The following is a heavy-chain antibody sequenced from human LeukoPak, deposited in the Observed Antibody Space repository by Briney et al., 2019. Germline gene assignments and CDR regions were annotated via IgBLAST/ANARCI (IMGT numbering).Heavy chain of an antibody. CDR1: GFTVSSNS. CDR3: ATHELKDAFDI. J-gene: IGHJ3*02. V-gene: IGHV3-48*01. D-gene: IGHD3-10*01. CDR2: ISGSSSTI. Sequence: GSLRLSCTVSGFTVSSNSMSWVRQAPGKGLEWVSYISGSSSTIYYADSVKGRFTISRDNAKNSLYLQMNSLRAEDTAVYYCATHELKDAFDIWGQGTMVTVSS.